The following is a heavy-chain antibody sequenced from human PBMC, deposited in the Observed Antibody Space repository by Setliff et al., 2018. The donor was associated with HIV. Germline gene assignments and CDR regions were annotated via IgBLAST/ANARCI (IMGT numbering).Heavy chain of an antibody. V-gene: IGHV1-24*01. CDR3: ASIAVANDAFDI. CDR2: FDPEDGET. D-gene: IGHD6-19*01. Sequence: ASVKVSCKVSGYTLTELSMHWVRQAPGKGLEWMGCFDPEDGETIYAQKLQGRVTMTEDTSTDTAYMELSSLRSEDTAVYYCASIAVANDAFDIWGQGTMVTVSS. J-gene: IGHJ3*02. CDR1: GYTLTELS.